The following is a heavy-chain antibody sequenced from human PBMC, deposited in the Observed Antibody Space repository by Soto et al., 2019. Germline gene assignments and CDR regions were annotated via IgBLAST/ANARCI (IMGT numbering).Heavy chain of an antibody. D-gene: IGHD1-1*01. J-gene: IGHJ4*02. Sequence: QVHLVQSGAEVKKPGASVKVSCKGSGYAFTTYGITWVRQAPGQGLEWMGWISAHNCNTNYAQKLQGRVTVTRDTSTSTAYMELRSLRSDDTAVYYCARGRYGDYWGQGALVTVS. V-gene: IGHV1-18*01. CDR1: GYAFTTYG. CDR2: ISAHNCNT. CDR3: ARGRYGDY.